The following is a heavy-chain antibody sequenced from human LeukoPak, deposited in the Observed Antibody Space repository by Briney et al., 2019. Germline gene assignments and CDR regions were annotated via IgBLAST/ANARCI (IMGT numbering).Heavy chain of an antibody. CDR3: ARGYRAVTPFDY. J-gene: IGHJ4*02. Sequence: RGESLKISCKGSGYSFNIYWIAWVRQMPGKGLEWMGIIYPGDSDTRYSPSFQGQVTISVYKSINTAYLQWSSLKASDTAMYYCARGYRAVTPFDYWGQGTLVTVSS. CDR2: IYPGDSDT. CDR1: GYSFNIYW. D-gene: IGHD2-2*02. V-gene: IGHV5-51*01.